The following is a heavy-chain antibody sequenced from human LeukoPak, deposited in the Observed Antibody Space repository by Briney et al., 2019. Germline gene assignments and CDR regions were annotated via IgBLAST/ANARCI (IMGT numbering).Heavy chain of an antibody. Sequence: GGSLRLSCAASGFTFSSYSMNWVRQAPGKGLEWVSSISSSSSYIYYADSVKGRFTISSDNAKNSLYLQMNSLRAEDTAVYYCAREFKGRELDRCDYWDRGTLVTVSS. CDR1: GFTFSSYS. CDR2: ISSSSSYI. CDR3: AREFKGRELDRCDY. J-gene: IGHJ4*02. V-gene: IGHV3-21*01. D-gene: IGHD1-7*01.